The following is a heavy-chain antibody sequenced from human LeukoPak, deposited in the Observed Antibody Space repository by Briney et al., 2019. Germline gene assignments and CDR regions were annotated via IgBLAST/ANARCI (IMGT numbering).Heavy chain of an antibody. J-gene: IGHJ4*02. V-gene: IGHV4-30-2*01. D-gene: IGHD6-19*01. CDR3: ARGSSSRSTNY. CDR2: ISHSGGT. Sequence: TLSLTCAVSGDSISSGTYSWTWIRQPPGKGLEWIGFISHSGGTYYNPSLKSRVTISVDTSKNQFSLKLSSVTAADTAVYYCARGSSSRSTNYWGQGTPVTVSS. CDR1: GDSISSGTYS.